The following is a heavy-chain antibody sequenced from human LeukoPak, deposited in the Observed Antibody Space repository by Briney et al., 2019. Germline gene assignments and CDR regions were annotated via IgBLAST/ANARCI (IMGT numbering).Heavy chain of an antibody. CDR1: GFTFSSYA. V-gene: IGHV3-30-3*01. Sequence: GGSLRLSCAASGFTFSSYAMHWVRQAPGKGLEWVAVISYDGSNKYYADSVKGRFTISRDNAKNTLYLQMNSLRAEDTAVYYCARDGVNWNDVRGGFDYWGQGTLVTVSS. CDR3: ARDGVNWNDVRGGFDY. CDR2: ISYDGSNK. J-gene: IGHJ4*02. D-gene: IGHD1-20*01.